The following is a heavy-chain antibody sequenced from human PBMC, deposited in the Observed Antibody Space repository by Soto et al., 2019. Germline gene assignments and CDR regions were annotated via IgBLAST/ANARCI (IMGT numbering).Heavy chain of an antibody. CDR1: GFTFSSYA. Sequence: PGGSLRLSCAASGFTFSSYAMSWVRQAPGKGLDWVSAISGSGGSTYYADSVKGRFTISRDNSKNTLYLQMNSLRAEDTAVYYCAKSRAGYYDSSGYPFPFDYWGQGTLVTVSS. V-gene: IGHV3-23*01. D-gene: IGHD3-22*01. CDR3: AKSRAGYYDSSGYPFPFDY. CDR2: ISGSGGST. J-gene: IGHJ4*02.